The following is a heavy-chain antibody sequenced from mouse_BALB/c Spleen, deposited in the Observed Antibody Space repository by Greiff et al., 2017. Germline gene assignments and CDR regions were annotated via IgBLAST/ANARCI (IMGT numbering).Heavy chain of an antibody. CDR3: ARGYYRYDYAMDY. CDR1: GFSLTSYG. Sequence: VQVVESGPGLVAPSQSLSITCTVSGFSLTSYGVHWVRQPPGKGLEWLGVIWAGGSTNYNSALMSRLSISKDNSKSQVFLKMNSLQTDDTAMYYCARGYYRYDYAMDYWGQGTSVTVSS. J-gene: IGHJ4*01. V-gene: IGHV2-9*02. CDR2: IWAGGST. D-gene: IGHD2-14*01.